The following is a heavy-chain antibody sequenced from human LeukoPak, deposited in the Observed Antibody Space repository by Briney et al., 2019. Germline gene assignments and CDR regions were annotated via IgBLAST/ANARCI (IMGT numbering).Heavy chain of an antibody. CDR3: ARRNPTVVTPRYFDY. Sequence: SETLSLTCAVYGGSFSAYYWTWIRQPPGKGLEWIGEINHSGSTDYNPSLKSRVTISVDTSKNHLSLKLSSVTAADTAVYYCARRNPTVVTPRYFDYWGQGTLVTVSS. D-gene: IGHD4-23*01. V-gene: IGHV4-34*01. J-gene: IGHJ4*02. CDR1: GGSFSAYY. CDR2: INHSGST.